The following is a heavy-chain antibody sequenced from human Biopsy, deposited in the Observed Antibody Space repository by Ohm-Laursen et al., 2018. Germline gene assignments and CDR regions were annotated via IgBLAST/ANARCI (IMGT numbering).Heavy chain of an antibody. CDR3: ARLGSGDYFPTFFDF. CDR2: IFYSANT. D-gene: IGHD5-12*01. V-gene: IGHV4-31*03. Sequence: SETLSLTCTVSGVSINGGRYYWNWIRHHPGKSLEWIGNIFYSANTYYNPSLKSRVTISVDTSKNQFSLKLSSVTAADTAVYYCARLGSGDYFPTFFDFWGQEARVPVSS. CDR1: GVSINGGRYY. J-gene: IGHJ4*02.